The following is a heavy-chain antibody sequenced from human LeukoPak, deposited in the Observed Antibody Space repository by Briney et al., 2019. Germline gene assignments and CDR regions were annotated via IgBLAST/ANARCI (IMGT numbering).Heavy chain of an antibody. CDR2: IYSGGST. Sequence: GGSLRLSCAASGFTVSSNYMSWVRQAPGKGLEWVSVIYSGGSTYYADSVKGRFTISRDNSKNMLYLQMNSLRAEDTAVYYCAGIAAADHYFDYWGQGTLVTVSS. CDR1: GFTVSSNY. CDR3: AGIAAADHYFDY. D-gene: IGHD6-13*01. J-gene: IGHJ4*02. V-gene: IGHV3-53*01.